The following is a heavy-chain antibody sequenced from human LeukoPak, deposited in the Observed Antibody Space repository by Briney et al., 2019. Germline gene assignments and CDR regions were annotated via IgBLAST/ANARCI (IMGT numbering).Heavy chain of an antibody. V-gene: IGHV4-59*12. CDR2: IYYSGST. CDR1: GGSISSYY. J-gene: IGHJ6*03. Sequence: PSETLSLTCTVSGGSISSYYWSWIRQPPGKGLEWIGYIYYSGSTNYNPSLKSRVTISVDTSKNQFSLKMSSVTAADTAVYYCARDVYSITRPRDYYYMDVWGKGTTVTVSS. CDR3: ARDVYSITRPRDYYYMDV. D-gene: IGHD2-2*01.